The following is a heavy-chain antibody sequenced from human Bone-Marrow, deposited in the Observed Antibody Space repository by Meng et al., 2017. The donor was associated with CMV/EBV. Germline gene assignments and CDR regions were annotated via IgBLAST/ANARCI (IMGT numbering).Heavy chain of an antibody. CDR2: IYYSRST. CDR1: GGSISSSSYD. J-gene: IGHJ4*02. CDR3: AREGATARDFDY. D-gene: IGHD1-26*01. V-gene: IGHV4-39*07. Sequence: SETLSLTCILSGGSISSSSYDWGWIRQPRGKGLEWIGRIYYSRSTYCNPSLKCRVTISVDTSKNQFSLKLSSVTAADTAVYYCAREGATARDFDYWGQGTLFTVSS.